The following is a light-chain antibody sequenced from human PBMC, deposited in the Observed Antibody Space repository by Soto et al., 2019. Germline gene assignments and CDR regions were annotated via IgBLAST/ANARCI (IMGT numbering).Light chain of an antibody. V-gene: IGLV1-40*01. Sequence: QSVLTQPPSVSAAPGQRVTISCPGGSSNIGAGYDVHWYQHLPGTAPKLLIYANRGRPSGVPDRFSGSKSGTSASLGITGVQDEDEADYYCQSYDSSLRGSLFGGGTKLTVL. CDR2: ANR. CDR1: SSNIGAGYD. CDR3: QSYDSSLRGSL. J-gene: IGLJ2*01.